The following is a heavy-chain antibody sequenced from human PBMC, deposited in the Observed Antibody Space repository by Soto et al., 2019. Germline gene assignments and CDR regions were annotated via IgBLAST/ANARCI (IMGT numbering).Heavy chain of an antibody. CDR3: AKIPYSSSRYLDACDS. V-gene: IGHV3-23*01. J-gene: IGHJ3*02. CDR1: GFTFSSYA. D-gene: IGHD6-13*01. Sequence: EVQLLESGGGLVQPGGSLRLSCAASGFTFSSYAMSWVRQAPGKGLEWVSAISGSGGSTYYADSVKGRFTISRDNSKNTRYLQMNSLRAEDTAVYYFAKIPYSSSRYLDACDSWGQGTMVTFSS. CDR2: ISGSGGST.